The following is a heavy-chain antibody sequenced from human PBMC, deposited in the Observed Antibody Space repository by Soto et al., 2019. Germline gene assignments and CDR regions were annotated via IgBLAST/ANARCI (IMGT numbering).Heavy chain of an antibody. CDR1: GFTFSSYG. CDR3: AKGQQELGY. V-gene: IGHV3-30*18. Sequence: QVQLVESGGGVVRPGRSLRLSCVVSGFTFSSYGMRWVRQAPGKGLEWVALILYDGRNDYYADSVKGRFTISRDNSKNTLYLQMNRLRTEDTAVYYCAKGQQELGYWGQGTLVTVSS. J-gene: IGHJ4*02. D-gene: IGHD1-26*01. CDR2: ILYDGRND.